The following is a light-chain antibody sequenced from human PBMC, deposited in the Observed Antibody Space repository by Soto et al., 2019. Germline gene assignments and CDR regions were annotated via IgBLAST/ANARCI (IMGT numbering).Light chain of an antibody. CDR2: STN. Sequence: QTVVTQEPSFSVSPGGTVTLTCGLSSDSVSTNYYPSWYQQTPGQAPRTLIYSTNTRSSGVPDRFSGSILGNKAALTITGAQAEDESDYYCVLYMGSGISVFGGGTKLTAL. V-gene: IGLV8-61*01. CDR3: VLYMGSGISV. J-gene: IGLJ3*02. CDR1: SDSVSTNYY.